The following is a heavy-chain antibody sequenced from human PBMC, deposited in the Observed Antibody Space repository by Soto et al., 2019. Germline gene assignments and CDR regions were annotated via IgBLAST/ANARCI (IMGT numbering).Heavy chain of an antibody. D-gene: IGHD5-18*01. CDR1: GYTFYSHS. CDR2: INGDYGNT. V-gene: IGHV1-18*01. J-gene: IGHJ6*02. CDR3: ARCIQGDYYYGMDV. Sequence: QAQLVQSGAEVKKPGASVKVSCKASGYTFYSHSISWVRQAPGQELEWMGRINGDYGNTQYAQKFRGRVTMTTDTSTTTVYMELTNLRSDDTAVYYCARCIQGDYYYGMDVWGQGTTVTVSS.